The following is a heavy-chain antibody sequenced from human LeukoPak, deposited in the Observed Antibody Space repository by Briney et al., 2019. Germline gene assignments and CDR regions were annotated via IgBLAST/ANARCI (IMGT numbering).Heavy chain of an antibody. V-gene: IGHV1-8*03. D-gene: IGHD2-2*01. J-gene: IGHJ3*02. CDR1: GGTFSNYD. Sequence: ASVKVSCKASGGTFSNYDINWVRQATGQGLEWMGWMNPNSGNTGYAQKFQGRVTITRNTSISTAYMELTSLRSEDTAVYYCASSTRYCSSTSCYGDAFDIWGQGTMVTVSS. CDR3: ASSTRYCSSTSCYGDAFDI. CDR2: MNPNSGNT.